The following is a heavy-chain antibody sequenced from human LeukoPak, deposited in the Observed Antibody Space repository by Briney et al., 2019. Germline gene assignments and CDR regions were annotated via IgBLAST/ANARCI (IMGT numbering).Heavy chain of an antibody. CDR1: GDSISSYY. J-gene: IGHJ6*03. Sequence: PSETLSLTCTVSGDSISSYYWSWIRQPPGKGLEWTGYIYSSGSTNYNPSLKSRVTISVDTSKNQFSLKLTSVTAADTAVYYCARVGTEYSSSSALYYYFLDVWGKGTTVTVSS. CDR3: ARVGTEYSSSSALYYYFLDV. V-gene: IGHV4-59*01. CDR2: IYSSGST. D-gene: IGHD6-6*01.